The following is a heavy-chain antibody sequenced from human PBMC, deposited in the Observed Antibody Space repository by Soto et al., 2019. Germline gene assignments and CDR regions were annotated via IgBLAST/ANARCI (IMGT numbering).Heavy chain of an antibody. J-gene: IGHJ4*02. CDR3: ARVRLVVIDY. Sequence: SETLSLTCTVSGGSISSGGYYWSWIRQHPGKGLEWIGYIYYSGSTYYNPSLKSRVTISVDTSKNQFSLKLSSVTAADTAVYYCARVRLVVIDYWGQGTLVTVSS. V-gene: IGHV4-31*03. CDR1: GGSISSGGYY. CDR2: IYYSGST. D-gene: IGHD2-15*01.